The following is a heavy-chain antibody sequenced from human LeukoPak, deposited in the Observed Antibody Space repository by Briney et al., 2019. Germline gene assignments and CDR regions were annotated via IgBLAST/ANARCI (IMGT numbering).Heavy chain of an antibody. CDR1: GGSISSYY. Sequence: SETLSLTCTVSGGSISSYYWSWIRQPAGKGLEWIGRIYTSGSTNYNPSLKSRVTMSVDTSKNQFSLKLSSVTAADTAVYYCARDSEKYSSSWYFSQVIQGGFDPWGQGTLVTVSS. D-gene: IGHD6-13*01. CDR3: ARDSEKYSSSWYFSQVIQGGFDP. CDR2: IYTSGST. V-gene: IGHV4-4*07. J-gene: IGHJ5*02.